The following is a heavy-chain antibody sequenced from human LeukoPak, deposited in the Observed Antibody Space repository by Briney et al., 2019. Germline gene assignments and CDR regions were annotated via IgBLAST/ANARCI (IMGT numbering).Heavy chain of an antibody. CDR1: GDSINSGDFY. V-gene: IGHV4-30-4*01. Sequence: PSETLSLTCTVSGDSINSGDFYWSWIRQPPGKGLEWIGYINYYGNTYYHPSLKSRTIISVDTSKNQFSLNLTSVTAADTAVYYCARDSFWRGYSSFDYWGQGTLVTVSS. D-gene: IGHD3-3*01. CDR3: ARDSFWRGYSSFDY. J-gene: IGHJ4*02. CDR2: INYYGNT.